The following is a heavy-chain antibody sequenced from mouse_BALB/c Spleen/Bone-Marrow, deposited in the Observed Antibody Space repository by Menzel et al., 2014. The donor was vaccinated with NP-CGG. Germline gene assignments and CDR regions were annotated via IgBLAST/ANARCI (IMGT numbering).Heavy chain of an antibody. J-gene: IGHJ3*01. V-gene: IGHV14-3*02. Sequence: EVKLMESGAELVKPGASVKLSCTASGFNIKDPYMHWVKQRPEQGLEWIGRIDPANGNTKYDPKFQGKATITADTSSNPAYLQLSSLTSEDTAVYYCAPYYYGRWFTYWGQGTPVTVSA. D-gene: IGHD1-1*01. CDR2: IDPANGNT. CDR1: GFNIKDPY. CDR3: APYYYGRWFTY.